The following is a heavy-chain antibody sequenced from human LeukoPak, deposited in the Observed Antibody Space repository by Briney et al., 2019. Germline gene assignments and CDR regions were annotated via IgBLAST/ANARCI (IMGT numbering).Heavy chain of an antibody. Sequence: SETLSLTCTVSGGSISSYYWSWIRQPPGKGLEWIGYIYYSGSTNYNPSLKSRVTISVDTSKNQFSLKLSSVTAADTAVYYCAREAYDFWSGPGYYFDYWGQGTLVIVSS. CDR2: IYYSGST. V-gene: IGHV4-59*01. CDR3: AREAYDFWSGPGYYFDY. D-gene: IGHD3-3*01. CDR1: GGSISSYY. J-gene: IGHJ4*02.